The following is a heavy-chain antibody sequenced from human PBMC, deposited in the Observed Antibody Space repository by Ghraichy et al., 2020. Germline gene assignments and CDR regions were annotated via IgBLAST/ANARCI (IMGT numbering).Heavy chain of an antibody. Sequence: ASVKVSCKASGYTFTGYYMHWVRQAPGQGLEWMGWINPNSGGTNYAQKFQGRVTMTRDTSISTAFMELSRLRSDDTAVYYCARDMGWQWLLGLSDYWGHGTLVTVSS. D-gene: IGHD6-19*01. CDR1: GYTFTGYY. J-gene: IGHJ4*01. CDR3: ARDMGWQWLLGLSDY. CDR2: INPNSGGT. V-gene: IGHV1-2*02.